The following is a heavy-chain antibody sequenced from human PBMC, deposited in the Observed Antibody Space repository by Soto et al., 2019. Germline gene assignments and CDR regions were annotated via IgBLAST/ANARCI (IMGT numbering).Heavy chain of an antibody. CDR2: ISHDGINK. CDR3: ARDMYSSDYFVKWFEP. D-gene: IGHD6-19*01. CDR1: EFSFSSYA. V-gene: IGHV3-30-3*01. J-gene: IGHJ5*02. Sequence: QVRLVESGGGVVQPGRSLRLSCTASEFSFSSYAMYWFRQPPGKGLEWVAVISHDGINKHYADSVKGRVTVSRDNSNPSLDLQLNSVRGEDTAMYYCARDMYSSDYFVKWFEPWGQGTLVTVSS.